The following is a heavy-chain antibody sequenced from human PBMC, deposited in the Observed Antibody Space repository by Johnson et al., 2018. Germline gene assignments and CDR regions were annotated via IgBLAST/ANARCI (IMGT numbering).Heavy chain of an antibody. J-gene: IGHJ3*02. V-gene: IGHV1-58*01. CDR2: IVVGRGNT. CDR3: SADLSWVTTNLGAFYI. Sequence: QLVESGPEVKKPGTSVKVSCKASGFTFTSSAVQWVRQARGQRLEWIGWIVVGRGNTNYAQKFQERVTITRDMSTSTAYMELSRLRSENTAVYYWSADLSWVTTNLGAFYIWGQGTMVTVSS. D-gene: IGHD4-17*01. CDR1: GFTFTSSA.